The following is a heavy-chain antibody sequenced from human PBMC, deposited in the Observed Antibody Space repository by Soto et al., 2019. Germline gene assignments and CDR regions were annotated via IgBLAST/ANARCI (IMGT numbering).Heavy chain of an antibody. Sequence: GASVKVSCKASGYTFTGYYMHWVRQAPGQGLEWIGWINPDSGGTNYAQKFQERVTITRDMSTGTAYMELSSLRSEDTAVYYCAADGGGYFYYYYGMDVWGQGTTVTSP. J-gene: IGHJ6*02. CDR3: AADGGGYFYYYYGMDV. CDR1: GYTFTGYY. CDR2: INPDSGGT. D-gene: IGHD1-26*01. V-gene: IGHV1-2*02.